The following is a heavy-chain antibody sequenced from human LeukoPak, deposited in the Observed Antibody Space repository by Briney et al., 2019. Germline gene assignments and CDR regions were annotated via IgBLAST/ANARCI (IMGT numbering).Heavy chain of an antibody. Sequence: GGSLRLSCAASGFSFSNYGMNWVRQAPGKGLEWVAFIRSDGINKYYADSVKGRFTISRDNSKNSLYLQVNSLRAEDTAVYYCARSGWNYNGDKVTAFDIWGQGTMVTVSS. CDR1: GFSFSNYG. V-gene: IGHV3-30*02. CDR3: ARSGWNYNGDKVTAFDI. CDR2: IRSDGINK. D-gene: IGHD1-7*01. J-gene: IGHJ3*02.